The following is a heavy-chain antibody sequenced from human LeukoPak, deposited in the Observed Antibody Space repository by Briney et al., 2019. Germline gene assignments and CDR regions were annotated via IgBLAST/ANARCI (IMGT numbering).Heavy chain of an antibody. V-gene: IGHV1-69*10. J-gene: IGHJ3*02. D-gene: IGHD2-2*01. Sequence: SVKVSCKASGGTFSSYAISWVRQAPGQGLEWMGGIIPILGIANYAQKFQGRVTITADKSTSTAYMELSSLRSEDTAVYYCARAYRYCSSTSCYRDAFDIWGQGTMVTVSS. CDR2: IIPILGIA. CDR1: GGTFSSYA. CDR3: ARAYRYCSSTSCYRDAFDI.